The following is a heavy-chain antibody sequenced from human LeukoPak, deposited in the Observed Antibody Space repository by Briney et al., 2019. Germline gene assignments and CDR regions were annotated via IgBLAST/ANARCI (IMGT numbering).Heavy chain of an antibody. D-gene: IGHD1-1*01. J-gene: IGHJ4*02. Sequence: PSETLSLTCAVYGGSFSGYYWSWIRQPPGKGLEWIGEINHRGSTNYNPSLKSRVTISVDTSKNQFSLKLSSVTAADTAVYYCARDWNRYAYWGQGTLVTVSS. CDR2: INHRGST. CDR1: GGSFSGYY. V-gene: IGHV4-34*01. CDR3: ARDWNRYAY.